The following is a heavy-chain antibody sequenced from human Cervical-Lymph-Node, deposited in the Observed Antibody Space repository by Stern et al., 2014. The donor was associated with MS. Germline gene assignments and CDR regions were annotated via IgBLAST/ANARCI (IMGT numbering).Heavy chain of an antibody. D-gene: IGHD6-13*01. CDR3: ARELAAAGI. Sequence: VQLLESGGGVVQPGGSLRLSCAASGFTFSSYAMHWVRQDPGKGLEWVAVISYDGSNKYYADSVKGRFTISRDNSKNTLYLQMNSLRAEDTAVYYCARELAAAGIWGQGTLVTVSS. CDR1: GFTFSSYA. J-gene: IGHJ4*02. V-gene: IGHV3-30*01. CDR2: ISYDGSNK.